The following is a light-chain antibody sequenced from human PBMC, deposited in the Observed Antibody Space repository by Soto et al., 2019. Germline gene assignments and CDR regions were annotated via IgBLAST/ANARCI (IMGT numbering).Light chain of an antibody. CDR3: ISHAGSTAV. J-gene: IGLJ2*01. CDR2: EVT. Sequence: QSALTQPPSASGSPGQSVTISCTGTSSDVGGYNFVSWYQQHPGKAPKLMIYEVTKRPSGVPDRFSGSKSGNTASLTGSGLQAEEEADQYCISHAGSTAVFGGGTQLTVL. CDR1: SSDVGGYNF. V-gene: IGLV2-8*01.